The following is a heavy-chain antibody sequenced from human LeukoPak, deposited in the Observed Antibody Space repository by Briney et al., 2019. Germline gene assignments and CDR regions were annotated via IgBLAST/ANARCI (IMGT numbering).Heavy chain of an antibody. Sequence: ASVKVSCKGSGYTFSDYYMHWVRQAPGQGLEWMGWINPNSGGTNFAQKFQGRVTMTRDTSISTAYMELSRLTSDDTAVYYCARDQKQWLEMDYWGQGTLVTVSS. J-gene: IGHJ4*02. V-gene: IGHV1-2*02. CDR1: GYTFSDYY. D-gene: IGHD6-19*01. CDR3: ARDQKQWLEMDY. CDR2: INPNSGGT.